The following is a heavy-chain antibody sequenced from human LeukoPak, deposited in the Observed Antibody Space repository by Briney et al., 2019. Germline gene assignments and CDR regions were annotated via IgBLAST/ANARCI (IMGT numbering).Heavy chain of an antibody. D-gene: IGHD6-19*01. CDR1: GYIFTSYG. CDR3: ARDSGSSGWYDYYYYMDV. Sequence: ASVKVSCKASGYIFTSYGISWVRQAPGQGLEWMGWINPNSGGTNYAQKFQGRVTMTRDTSISTAYMELSRLRSDDTAVYYCARDSGSSGWYDYYYYMDVWGKGTTVTVSS. CDR2: INPNSGGT. J-gene: IGHJ6*03. V-gene: IGHV1-2*02.